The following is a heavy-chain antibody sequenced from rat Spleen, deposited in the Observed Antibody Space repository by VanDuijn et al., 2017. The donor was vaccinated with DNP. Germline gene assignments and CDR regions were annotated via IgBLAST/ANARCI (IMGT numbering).Heavy chain of an antibody. D-gene: IGHD1-10*01. CDR1: GFTVSDYN. CDR3: ARHNNPYYAMDA. J-gene: IGHJ4*01. V-gene: IGHV5-22*01. Sequence: EVQVVESGGGLVQPGRSLKLSCAASGFTVSDYNMAWVRQAPRKGLEWVATISYEGSSTYYRESVKGRFTISRDDARNTLSLQMNSLRSEDTATYYCARHNNPYYAMDAWGQGTSVTVSS. CDR2: ISYEGSST.